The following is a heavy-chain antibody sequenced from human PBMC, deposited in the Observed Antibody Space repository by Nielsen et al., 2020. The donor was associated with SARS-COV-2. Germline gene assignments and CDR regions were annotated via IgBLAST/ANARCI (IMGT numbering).Heavy chain of an antibody. CDR3: AKDVGYCSGGSCYSKGRWDAFDI. D-gene: IGHD2-15*01. Sequence: GESLKISCAGSGFTFSTYTMHWVRQAPGNGLEWVALISYDGSNQYYADSVKGRFTISRDNSKNTLYLQMNSLRAEDTAVYYCAKDVGYCSGGSCYSKGRWDAFDIWGQGTMVTVSS. CDR1: GFTFSTYT. J-gene: IGHJ3*02. V-gene: IGHV3-30-3*01. CDR2: ISYDGSNQ.